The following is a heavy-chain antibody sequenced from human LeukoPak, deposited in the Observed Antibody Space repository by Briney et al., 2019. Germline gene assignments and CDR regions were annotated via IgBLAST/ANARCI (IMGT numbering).Heavy chain of an antibody. CDR3: ARAVVDREWFDP. CDR2: IYYSGST. D-gene: IGHD2-15*01. CDR1: GGSISSYY. V-gene: IGHV4-59*01. Sequence: SETLSLTCTVSGGSISSYYWSWIRQPPGKGLEWIGYIYYSGSTNYNPSLKSRVTISVDTSKNQFSLKLSSVTAADTAVYYCARAVVDREWFDPWGQGILVTVSS. J-gene: IGHJ5*02.